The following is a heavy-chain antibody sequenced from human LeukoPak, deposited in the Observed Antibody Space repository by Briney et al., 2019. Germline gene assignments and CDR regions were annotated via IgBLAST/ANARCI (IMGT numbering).Heavy chain of an antibody. D-gene: IGHD3-10*01. CDR3: AKERWDYYGSGSYFDY. J-gene: IGHJ4*02. CDR1: GFTFSSYA. V-gene: IGHV3-23*01. CDR2: ISGSGGST. Sequence: GGSLRLSCAASGFTFSSYAMSWVRQAPGKGLEWVSAISGSGGSTYYADSVKGRFTISRDNSKNTLYLQMNSLRAEDTAVYYCAKERWDYYGSGSYFDYWGQGTLVTVSS.